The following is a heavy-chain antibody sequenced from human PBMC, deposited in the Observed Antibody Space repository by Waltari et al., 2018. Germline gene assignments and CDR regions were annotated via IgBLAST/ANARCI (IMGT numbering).Heavy chain of an antibody. CDR3: ARHMPYYDSIYYFDY. Sequence: QLQLQESGPGLVKPSETLSLTCSVSGGSISRSSFFWGWIRQPPGKGLEWIGSLYYTGNTYYNPSLKSRVTISADTSKNQFSLKLSSVTAADTAVYYCARHMPYYDSIYYFDYWGQGTLVTVSS. D-gene: IGHD3-3*01. CDR1: GGSISRSSFF. V-gene: IGHV4-39*01. J-gene: IGHJ4*02. CDR2: LYYTGNT.